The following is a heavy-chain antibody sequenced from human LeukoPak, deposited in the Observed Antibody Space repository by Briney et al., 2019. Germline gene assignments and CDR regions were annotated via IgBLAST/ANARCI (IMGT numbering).Heavy chain of an antibody. Sequence: GGSLRLSCAGSGFAFNDYGMHWVRQAPGKGLGWVAFIRYDGSNKYYADSVKGRFTISRDNSKNTLYLQMNSLRAEDTAVYYCAKDGYYYDSSGYFDYWGQGTLVTVSS. CDR2: IRYDGSNK. D-gene: IGHD3-22*01. CDR1: GFAFNDYG. J-gene: IGHJ4*02. V-gene: IGHV3-30*02. CDR3: AKDGYYYDSSGYFDY.